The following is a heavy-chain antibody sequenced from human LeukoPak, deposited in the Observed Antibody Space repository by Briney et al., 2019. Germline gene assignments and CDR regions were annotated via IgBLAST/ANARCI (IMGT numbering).Heavy chain of an antibody. Sequence: PSGTLSLTCAVYGGSFSGYYWNWIRQPPGKGLEWIGEINDSGNSNNNPSLKSRVALSVDTSKNQFSLSLNSVTAADTAVYYCARSQFSGTSGYYSGYWGHGTLVTVSS. CDR1: GGSFSGYY. J-gene: IGHJ4*01. CDR2: INDSGNS. CDR3: ARSQFSGTSGYYSGY. V-gene: IGHV4-34*01. D-gene: IGHD3-3*01.